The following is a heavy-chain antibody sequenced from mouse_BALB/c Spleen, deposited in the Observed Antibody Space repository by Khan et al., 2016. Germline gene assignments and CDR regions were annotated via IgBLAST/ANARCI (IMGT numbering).Heavy chain of an antibody. CDR1: GFMFSSYA. V-gene: IGHV5-9-3*01. J-gene: IGHJ4*01. D-gene: IGHD2-4*01. CDR3: ARLEGYDYDDAMDY. CDR2: ISSGGSFT. Sequence: EVELVESGGGLVKPGGSLKLSCAASGFMFSSYAMSWVRQTPEKRLEWVATISSGGSFTYYPDTVKGRFTISRDNAKNTLYLQMSSLRSEDTAMFYCARLEGYDYDDAMDYWGQGTSVTVSS.